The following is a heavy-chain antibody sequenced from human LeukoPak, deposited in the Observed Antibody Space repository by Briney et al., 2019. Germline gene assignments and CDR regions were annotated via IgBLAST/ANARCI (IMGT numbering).Heavy chain of an antibody. V-gene: IGHV4-59*01. CDR1: GGSISSYY. CDR2: IYYSGST. J-gene: IGHJ3*02. Sequence: SETLSLTCTVSGGSISSYYWSWIRQPPGKGLEWIGNIYYSGSTNYNPSLKSRVTISVDTSKNQFSLKLSSVTAADTAVYYCARDLMGAFDIWGQGTMVTVSS. CDR3: ARDLMGAFDI.